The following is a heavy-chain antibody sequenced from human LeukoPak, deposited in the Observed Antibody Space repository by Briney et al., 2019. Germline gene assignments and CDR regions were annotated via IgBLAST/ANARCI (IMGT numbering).Heavy chain of an antibody. CDR2: INPNSGGT. J-gene: IGHJ4*02. CDR1: GYTFTGYY. CDR3: AREATIKGYYFDY. Sequence: ASVKVSCKASGYTFTGYYMHWVRQAPGQGLERMGWINPNSGGTNYAQKFQGRVTMTRDTSISTAYMELSRLRSDDTAVYYCAREATIKGYYFDYWGQGTLVTVSS. D-gene: IGHD5-12*01. V-gene: IGHV1-2*02.